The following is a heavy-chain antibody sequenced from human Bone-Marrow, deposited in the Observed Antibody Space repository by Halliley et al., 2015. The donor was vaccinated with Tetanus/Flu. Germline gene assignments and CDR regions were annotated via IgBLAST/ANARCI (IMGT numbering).Heavy chain of an antibody. CDR3: ARGSTYYYDSSGYYFDY. D-gene: IGHD3-22*01. CDR1: GGSISSYY. V-gene: IGHV4-59*01. Sequence: LRLSCTVSGGSISSYYWSWIRQPPGKGLEWIGYIYYSGSTNYNPSLKSRVTISVDTSKNQFSLKLSSVTAADTAVYYCARGSTYYYDSSGYYFDYWGQGTLVTVSS. CDR2: IYYSGST. J-gene: IGHJ4*02.